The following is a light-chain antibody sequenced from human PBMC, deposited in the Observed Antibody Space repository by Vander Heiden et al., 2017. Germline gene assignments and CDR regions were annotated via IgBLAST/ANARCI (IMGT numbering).Light chain of an antibody. J-gene: IGKJ5*01. Sequence: DIQMTQSPSTLAASAGDRVTIPCRARETIDIWLPWYHQKPGNPPKLLIYQASTLLTGVPSRFSGSGSATNFTLTISSLQPDDFAAYYCQHYNSFPFAFGQGTQLEIK. CDR2: QAS. CDR3: QHYNSFPFA. CDR1: ETIDIW. V-gene: IGKV1-5*03.